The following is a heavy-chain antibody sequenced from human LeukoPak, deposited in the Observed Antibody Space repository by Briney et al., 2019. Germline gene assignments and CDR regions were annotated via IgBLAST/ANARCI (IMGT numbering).Heavy chain of an antibody. Sequence: PSGTLSLTSAVSGGSISSSNWWSWVRQPPGKGLWWIGEIYQSGSTNHNPSHKSRVTMSVDTSKNQSYLQLSSVTAADTAVYYCASIGVATSFKDYYYYMDVWGKGTTVTVSS. V-gene: IGHV4-4*02. CDR3: ASIGVATSFKDYYYYMDV. CDR1: GGSISSSNW. D-gene: IGHD2-2*01. J-gene: IGHJ6*03. CDR2: IYQSGST.